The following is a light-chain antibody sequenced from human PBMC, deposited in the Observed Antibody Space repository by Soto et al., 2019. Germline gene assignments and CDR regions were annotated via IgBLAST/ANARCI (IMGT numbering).Light chain of an antibody. J-gene: IGKJ2*01. CDR2: GAS. Sequence: EIVMTQSPATLSVSPGERATLSCRASHSVRTNLAWYQQKPGQAPRLLIYGASTRATGIPARFSGSGSGTEFTFTISSLQSEDFAVYYCQQYNIWYTFGQGTKLEIK. CDR1: HSVRTN. CDR3: QQYNIWYT. V-gene: IGKV3-15*01.